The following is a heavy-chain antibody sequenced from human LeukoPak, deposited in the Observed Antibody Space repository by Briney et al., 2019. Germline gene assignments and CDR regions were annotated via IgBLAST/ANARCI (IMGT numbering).Heavy chain of an antibody. J-gene: IGHJ6*02. CDR3: AKQAAMAEYYYYGMDV. CDR1: GFTFSSYA. Sequence: GGSLRLSCAASGFTFSSYAMSWGRQAPGKGLEWGSAISGSGGSTYYADSVKGRFTISRDNSKNTLYLQMNSLRAEDTAVYYCAKQAAMAEYYYYGMDVWGQGTTVTVSS. V-gene: IGHV3-23*01. CDR2: ISGSGGST. D-gene: IGHD5-18*01.